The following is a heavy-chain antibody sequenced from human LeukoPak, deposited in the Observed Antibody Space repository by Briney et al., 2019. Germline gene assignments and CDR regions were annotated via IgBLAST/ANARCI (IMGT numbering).Heavy chain of an antibody. CDR2: ISASGNYI. CDR3: ARGLYYYGTDAFDI. J-gene: IGHJ3*02. V-gene: IGHV3-21*01. Sequence: TGGSLRLSCAAPGFSFSSYSMNWVRQGPGRGLEWVSSISASGNYIYYADSVKGRFTISRDSAENSLYLQMNSLGAEDTAVYYCARGLYYYGTDAFDIWGQGTMVTVS. CDR1: GFSFSSYS. D-gene: IGHD3-16*01.